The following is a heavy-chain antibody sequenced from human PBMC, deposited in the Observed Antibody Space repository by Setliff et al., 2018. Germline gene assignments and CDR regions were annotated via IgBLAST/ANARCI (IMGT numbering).Heavy chain of an antibody. CDR1: GFTLSSYG. CDR3: AREPGTTFWSASSGPIIFDY. Sequence: PGGSLRLSCAASGFTLSSYGMHWVHQSPGKGGEWVAVVSHEGSTKDYIDTVKGRFAISRDNSKNTLYLQMNGLTASYTAMNYCAREPGTTFWSASSGPIIFDYWGQGIMVTVSS. V-gene: IGHV3-30*10. CDR2: VSHEGSTK. D-gene: IGHD3-3*01. J-gene: IGHJ4*02.